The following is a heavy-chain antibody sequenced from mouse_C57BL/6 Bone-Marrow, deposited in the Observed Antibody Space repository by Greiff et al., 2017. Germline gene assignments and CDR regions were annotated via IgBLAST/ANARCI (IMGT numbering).Heavy chain of an antibody. CDR2: IRNKANGYTT. D-gene: IGHD1-1*01. Sequence: EVNVVESGGGLVQPGGSLSLSCAASGFTFTDYYMSWVRQPPGKALEWLGFIRNKANGYTTEYSASVKGRFTISRDNSQSILYLQMNALRAEDSATDYCARSYGSSYDAYWGQGTLVTVSA. J-gene: IGHJ3*01. CDR1: GFTFTDYY. CDR3: ARSYGSSYDAY. V-gene: IGHV7-3*01.